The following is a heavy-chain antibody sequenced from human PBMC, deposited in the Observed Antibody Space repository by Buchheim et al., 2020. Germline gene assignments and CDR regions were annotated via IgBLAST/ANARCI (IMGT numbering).Heavy chain of an antibody. V-gene: IGHV4-39*07. CDR1: GGSISSSSYY. Sequence: QLQLQESGPGLVKPSETLSLTCTVSGGSISSSSYYWGWIRQPPGKGLEWIGSIYYSGSTYYNPSFKSRVTISVDTSKNQFSLKLSSVTAADTAVYYCARDDVPAAANYYYYGMDVWGQGTT. CDR2: IYYSGST. J-gene: IGHJ6*02. D-gene: IGHD2-2*01. CDR3: ARDDVPAAANYYYYGMDV.